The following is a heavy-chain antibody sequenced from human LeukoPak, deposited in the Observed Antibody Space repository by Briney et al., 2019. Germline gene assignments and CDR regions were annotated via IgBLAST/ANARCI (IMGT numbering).Heavy chain of an antibody. Sequence: GGSLRLSCAASGFTFSSYGMHWIRQAPGKGLEWVAVISYDGSNKYYADSVKGRFTISRDNAKNSLYLQMNSLRAEDTAVYYCARELLGYYFDYWGQGTLVTVSS. CDR3: ARELLGYYFDY. J-gene: IGHJ4*02. CDR2: ISYDGSNK. CDR1: GFTFSSYG. V-gene: IGHV3-30*03. D-gene: IGHD1-26*01.